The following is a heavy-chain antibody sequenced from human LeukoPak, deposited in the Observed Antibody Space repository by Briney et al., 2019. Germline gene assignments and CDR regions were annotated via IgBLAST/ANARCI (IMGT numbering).Heavy chain of an antibody. J-gene: IGHJ4*02. CDR3: ARDNDSRDPPHFDY. CDR2: ISSNGGST. D-gene: IGHD3-16*01. Sequence: GGSLRLSCAASGFTFSRYAMHWVRQAPGKGLEYVSAISSNGGSTYYANYVKGRFTISRDNSKNTLYLQMGSLRSEDTAVYYCARDNDSRDPPHFDYWGQGTLVTVSS. V-gene: IGHV3-64*01. CDR1: GFTFSRYA.